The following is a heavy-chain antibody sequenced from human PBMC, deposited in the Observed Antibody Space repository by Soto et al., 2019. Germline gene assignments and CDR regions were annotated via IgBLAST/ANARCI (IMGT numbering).Heavy chain of an antibody. V-gene: IGHV4-59*01. D-gene: IGHD3-16*02. CDR2: IYYSGST. Sequence: PSETLSLTCTVSGGSISSYYWSWIRQPPGKGLEWIGYIYYSGSTNYNPSLKSRVTISVDTSKNQFSLKLSSVTAADTAVYYCARDMGELSSYDAFDIWGQGTMVTVSS. CDR3: ARDMGELSSYDAFDI. CDR1: GGSISSYY. J-gene: IGHJ3*02.